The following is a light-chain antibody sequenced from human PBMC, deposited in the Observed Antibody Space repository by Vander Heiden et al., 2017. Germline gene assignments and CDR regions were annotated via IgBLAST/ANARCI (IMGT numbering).Light chain of an antibody. CDR3: QQYGSSPSIT. Sequence: EIVLMQSPRTLSLSPGERATLSCRASQSVSSSYLAWYQQKPGQAPRLLIYGASSRATGIPDRFSGSGYGTDFTLTISRREPEDFTVYYCQQYGSSPSITFGQGTRLEIK. CDR1: QSVSSSY. CDR2: GAS. V-gene: IGKV3-20*01. J-gene: IGKJ5*01.